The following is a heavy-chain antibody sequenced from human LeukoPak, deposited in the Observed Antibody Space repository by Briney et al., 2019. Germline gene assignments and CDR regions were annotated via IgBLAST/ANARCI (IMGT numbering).Heavy chain of an antibody. J-gene: IGHJ6*02. CDR3: ARIVGYYDSSGYYSDYYYGMDV. CDR1: GYTFTSYG. V-gene: IGHV1-18*01. Sequence: ASVKVSGKASGYTFTSYGISWVRQAPGQGLERMGWISAYNGSTNYAQKLQGRVTMTTDTSTSTAYMELRSLRSDDTAVYYCARIVGYYDSSGYYSDYYYGMDVWGQGTTVTVSS. CDR2: ISAYNGST. D-gene: IGHD3-22*01.